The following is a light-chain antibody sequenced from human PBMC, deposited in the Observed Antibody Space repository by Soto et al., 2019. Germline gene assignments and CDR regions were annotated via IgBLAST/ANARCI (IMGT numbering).Light chain of an antibody. CDR1: QNVANN. V-gene: IGKV3D-15*01. CDR3: QQYYHWGLS. Sequence: VMTQSPGNLSVSPGERVTLFCRASQNVANNIAWYQVKPAQPPRLLIYASSTRATGIPATFSGSGSETQFSLTISSLQSEDSAVYYCQQYYHWGLSFGGGTKV. CDR2: ASS. J-gene: IGKJ4*01.